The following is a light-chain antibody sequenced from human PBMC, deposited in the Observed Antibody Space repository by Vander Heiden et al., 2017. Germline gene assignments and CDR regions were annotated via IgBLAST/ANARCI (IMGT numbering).Light chain of an antibody. CDR3: MQALQTPST. J-gene: IGKJ5*01. CDR1: QSLLHSNGYNY. CDR2: LGS. V-gene: IGKV2-28*01. Sequence: DIVMTQSPLSLPVTPGEPASISCRSSQSLLHSNGYNYLDWYLQKPGQSPQLLICLGSNRASGVPDRFSGSGSGTDFTLKISRVEAEDVGVYYCMQALQTPSTFGQGTRLEIK.